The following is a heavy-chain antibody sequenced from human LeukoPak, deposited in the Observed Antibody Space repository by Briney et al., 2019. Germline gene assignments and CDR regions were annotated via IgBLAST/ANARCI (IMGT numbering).Heavy chain of an antibody. Sequence: SETLSLTCTVSGGSISSYFWSWIRQPPGKGLEWIGYIYYSGSTNYNPSLKSRVTISVDTSKNQFSLKLSSVTAADTAVYYCARDSGSYYYFDYWGQGTLVTVSS. CDR3: ARDSGSYYYFDY. CDR2: IYYSGST. J-gene: IGHJ4*02. CDR1: GGSISSYF. D-gene: IGHD1-26*01. V-gene: IGHV4-59*01.